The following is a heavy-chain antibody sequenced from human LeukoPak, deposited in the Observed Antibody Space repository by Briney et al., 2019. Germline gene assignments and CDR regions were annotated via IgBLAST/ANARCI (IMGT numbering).Heavy chain of an antibody. CDR1: GFTLSSNW. CDR2: IDDVGSGT. Sequence: PGGSLRLSCAVSGFTLSSNWMHWVRQVPGKGLEWVSRIDDVGSGTSYADSVKGRFTISRDDAKNTVYLQMNSLRAEDTAVYFCARDGHAGTTGTKLDYWGQGVLVTVS. V-gene: IGHV3-74*01. CDR3: ARDGHAGTTGTKLDY. J-gene: IGHJ4*02. D-gene: IGHD1-1*01.